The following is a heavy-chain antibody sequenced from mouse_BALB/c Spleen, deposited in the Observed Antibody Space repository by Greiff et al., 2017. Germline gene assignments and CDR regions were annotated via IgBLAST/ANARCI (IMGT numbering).Heavy chain of an antibody. CDR1: GYTFTDYN. V-gene: IGHV1-18*01. Sequence: DVKLQESGPELVKPGASVKIPCKASGYTFTDYNMDWVKQSHGKSLEWIGDINPNNGGTIYNQKFKGKATLTVDKSSSTAYMELRSLTSEDTAVYYCARRDYRSYYFDYWGQGTTLTVSS. CDR2: INPNNGGT. CDR3: ARRDYRSYYFDY. J-gene: IGHJ2*01. D-gene: IGHD2-14*01.